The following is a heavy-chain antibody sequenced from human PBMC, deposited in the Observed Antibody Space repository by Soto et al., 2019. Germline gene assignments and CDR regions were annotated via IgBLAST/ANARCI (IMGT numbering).Heavy chain of an antibody. D-gene: IGHD4-17*01. CDR2: ISYDGSNK. Sequence: GGSLRLSCAASGFTFSTYAMHWVRQAPGKGLEWVAVISYDGSNKYYADSVKGRFTISRDNSKNTLYLQMNSLRAEDTAVYYCARETTYGDADYFDYWGQGTLVTVSS. CDR3: ARETTYGDADYFDY. V-gene: IGHV3-30-3*01. J-gene: IGHJ4*02. CDR1: GFTFSTYA.